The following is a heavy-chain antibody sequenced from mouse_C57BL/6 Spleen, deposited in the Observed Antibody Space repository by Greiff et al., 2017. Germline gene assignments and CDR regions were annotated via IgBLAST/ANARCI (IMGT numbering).Heavy chain of an antibody. CDR2: IYPGDGDT. J-gene: IGHJ2*01. CDR3: ARADGYYGDY. V-gene: IGHV1-82*01. D-gene: IGHD2-3*01. CDR1: GYAFSSSW. Sequence: QVQLQQSGPELVKPGASVKISCKASGYAFSSSWMNWVKQRPGKGLEWIGRIYPGDGDTNYNGKFKGKATLTADKSSSTAYMQLSSLTSEDAAVYFCARADGYYGDYWGQGTTLTVSS.